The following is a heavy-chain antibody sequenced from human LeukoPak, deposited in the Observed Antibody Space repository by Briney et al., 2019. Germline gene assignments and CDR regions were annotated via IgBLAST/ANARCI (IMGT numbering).Heavy chain of an antibody. CDR3: ARDGSKSCSGGSCYLNWFHP. CDR1: GFSFSDYW. V-gene: IGHV3-7*01. Sequence: PGGSLRLSCGASGFSFSDYWMTWVRQAPGKGLEWVANINQDGSEKYYVASVKGRFTISRDNAKNSLYIQMTSLRAEDTAVYYCARDGSKSCSGGSCYLNWFHPWGERTLVTVSS. CDR2: INQDGSEK. J-gene: IGHJ5*02. D-gene: IGHD2-15*01.